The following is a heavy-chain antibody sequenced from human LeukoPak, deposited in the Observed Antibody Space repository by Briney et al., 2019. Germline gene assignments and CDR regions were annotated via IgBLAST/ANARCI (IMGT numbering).Heavy chain of an antibody. Sequence: GGSLRLSCAASGFIFRSYAMSWVRQAPGKGLEWVSAISGSGGSTFYADSVKGRFTISRDNSKNTLYLQMNSLRAEDTAVYYCAKDRAYYSDSSGYYLVRAYDYWGQGTLVTVSS. V-gene: IGHV3-23*01. J-gene: IGHJ4*02. CDR2: ISGSGGST. CDR1: GFIFRSYA. CDR3: AKDRAYYSDSSGYYLVRAYDY. D-gene: IGHD3-22*01.